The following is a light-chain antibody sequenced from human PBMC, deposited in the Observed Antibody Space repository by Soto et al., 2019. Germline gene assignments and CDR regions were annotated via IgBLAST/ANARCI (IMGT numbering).Light chain of an antibody. CDR3: GADHGSGRV. Sequence: QSVLTQPPSASASLGASVTLTCTLSSGYSNYKVDWYQQRPGKGPRFVMRVGTGGIVGSKGDGIPDRFSVLGSGLNRYLTIKNIQGEDESDSHCGADHGSGRVFGGGTKLTVL. CDR1: SGYSNYK. V-gene: IGLV9-49*01. J-gene: IGLJ3*02. CDR2: VGTGGIVG.